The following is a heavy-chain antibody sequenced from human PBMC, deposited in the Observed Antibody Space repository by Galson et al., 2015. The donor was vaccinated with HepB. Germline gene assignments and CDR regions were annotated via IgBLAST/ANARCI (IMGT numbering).Heavy chain of an antibody. D-gene: IGHD2-2*02. V-gene: IGHV3-11*01. Sequence: SLRLSCAASGFSFSGYYMSWIRQAPGKGLEWISFSGRSGSPIYYADSVKGRFTISRDNAKNSLFLQMNSLRGEDTAVYYCARGYCSSASCYNRYYYGMDVGGPGTTVTVSS. CDR1: GFSFSGYY. CDR2: SGRSGSPI. J-gene: IGHJ6*02. CDR3: ARGYCSSASCYNRYYYGMDV.